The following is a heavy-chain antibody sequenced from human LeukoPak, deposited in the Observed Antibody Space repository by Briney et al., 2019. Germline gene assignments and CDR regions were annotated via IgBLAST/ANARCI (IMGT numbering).Heavy chain of an antibody. Sequence: SETLSLTCTVSGSSISSSSYYWGWIRQPPGKGLEWIGSIYYSGSTYYNPSLKSRVTISVDTSKNQFSLKLSSVTAADTAVYYCAREYCSGGSCYTTNWFDSWGQGTLVTVSS. CDR2: IYYSGST. CDR1: GSSISSSSYY. D-gene: IGHD2-15*01. V-gene: IGHV4-39*01. J-gene: IGHJ5*01. CDR3: AREYCSGGSCYTTNWFDS.